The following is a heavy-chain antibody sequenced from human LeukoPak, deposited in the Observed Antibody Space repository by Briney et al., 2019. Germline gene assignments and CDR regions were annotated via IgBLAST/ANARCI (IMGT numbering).Heavy chain of an antibody. J-gene: IGHJ4*02. CDR2: IYYSGST. Sequence: SETLSLTCTVSGGSINSYYWSWIRQPPGKGLEWIGYIYYSGSTNYNPSLKSRVTISVDTSKNQFSLKLNSVTAADTAVYYCARALGLYGSGSSYYFDSWGQGTLLTVSS. V-gene: IGHV4-59*01. D-gene: IGHD3-10*01. CDR1: GGSINSYY. CDR3: ARALGLYGSGSSYYFDS.